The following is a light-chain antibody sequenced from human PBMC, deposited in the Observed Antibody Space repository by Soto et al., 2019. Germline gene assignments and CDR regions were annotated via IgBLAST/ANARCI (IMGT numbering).Light chain of an antibody. CDR2: EIS. Sequence: DIQMTQSPSSLSASVGDRVTITCRASQGISNYFGWYQQKPGKAPKRLIYEISTLQSGVPSRFSGSGSGTEFTLTIPSLQPEDFATYYWLQHFGYPRTFGQGTKVELK. J-gene: IGKJ1*01. CDR3: LQHFGYPRT. CDR1: QGISNY. V-gene: IGKV1-17*01.